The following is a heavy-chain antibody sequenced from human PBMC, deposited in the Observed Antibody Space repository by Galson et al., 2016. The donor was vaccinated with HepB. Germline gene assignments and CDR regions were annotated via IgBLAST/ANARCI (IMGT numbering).Heavy chain of an antibody. CDR3: ARDVGGIMFDY. CDR1: GFTFSDYG. D-gene: IGHD3-16*02. Sequence: SLRLSCAASGFTFSDYGMAWVRQAPGRGLERVATMAGVGGNTHYPDSVKGRFTISRDNSKNTLSLQMNSLRAEDTALYYCARDVGGIMFDYWGQGTLVTVSS. J-gene: IGHJ4*02. V-gene: IGHV3-23*01. CDR2: MAGVGGNT.